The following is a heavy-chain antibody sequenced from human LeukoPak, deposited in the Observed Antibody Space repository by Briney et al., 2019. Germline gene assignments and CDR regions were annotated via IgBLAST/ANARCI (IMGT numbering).Heavy chain of an antibody. J-gene: IGHJ4*02. D-gene: IGHD3-10*01. Sequence: ASVKVSCKASGYTFTSYDINWVRPATGQGLEWMGWMNPNSGNTGYAQKFQGRVTLTRNTSISTAYMELSSLRSEDTAVYYCARHPSMVRGVIVDYWGQGTLVTVSS. CDR2: MNPNSGNT. CDR3: ARHPSMVRGVIVDY. CDR1: GYTFTSYD. V-gene: IGHV1-8*01.